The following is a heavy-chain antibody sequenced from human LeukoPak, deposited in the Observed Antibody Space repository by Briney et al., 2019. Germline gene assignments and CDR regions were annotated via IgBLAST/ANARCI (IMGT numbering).Heavy chain of an antibody. CDR3: ARGVVTAIVDYFDY. CDR1: GGSISSGGYS. J-gene: IGHJ4*02. D-gene: IGHD2-21*02. CDR2: IYHSGST. Sequence: SQTLSLTCDVSGGSISSGGYSWSWIRQPPGKGLEWIGYIYHSGSTYYNPSLKSQVTISVDRSKNQFSLKLSSVTAADTAVYYCARGVVTAIVDYFDYWGQGTLVTVSS. V-gene: IGHV4-30-2*01.